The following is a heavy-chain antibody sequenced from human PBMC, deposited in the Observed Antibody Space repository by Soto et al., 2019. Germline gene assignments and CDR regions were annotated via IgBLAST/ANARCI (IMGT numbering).Heavy chain of an antibody. J-gene: IGHJ4*02. V-gene: IGHV3-23*01. D-gene: IGHD6-19*01. CDR2: ISDSGATT. Sequence: GGSLRLSCAASGFPFGENAMSWVRLAPGKGLEWVSGISDSGATTYYADSVRGRFTISRDNSKNTLYLQMKSLRAEDSASYYCAKEDTSSGSLDYWGQGALVTVSS. CDR3: AKEDTSSGSLDY. CDR1: GFPFGENA.